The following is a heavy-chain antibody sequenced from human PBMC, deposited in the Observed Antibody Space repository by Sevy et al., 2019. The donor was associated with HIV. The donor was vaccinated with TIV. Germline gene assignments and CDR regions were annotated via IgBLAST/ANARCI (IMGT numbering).Heavy chain of an antibody. CDR2: ISWNSGSI. D-gene: IGHD3-16*02. CDR1: GFTFDDYA. J-gene: IGHJ4*02. CDR3: AKDTLFGDYVWGSYRYAAFRGNYFDY. Sequence: GGSLRLSCAASGFTFDDYAMHWVRQAPGKGLEWVSGISWNSGSIGYADSVKGRFTISRDNAKNSLYLQMNSLRAEDTALYYCAKDTLFGDYVWGSYRYAAFRGNYFDYWGQGTLVTVSS. V-gene: IGHV3-9*01.